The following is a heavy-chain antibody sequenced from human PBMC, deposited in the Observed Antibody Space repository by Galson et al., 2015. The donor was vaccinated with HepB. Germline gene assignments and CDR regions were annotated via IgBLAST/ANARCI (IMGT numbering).Heavy chain of an antibody. CDR3: ARVGITMVRGVIYYYYGMGV. J-gene: IGHJ6*02. CDR2: MSSTGSYT. CDR1: GFTFSDYY. Sequence: SLRLSCAASGFTFSDYYMTWIRQAPGKGLEWVSYMSSTGSYTNYADSVKGRFTISRDNAKDSLYLQMNSLRAEDTAVYYCARVGITMVRGVIYYYYGMGVWGQGTTVTVSS. D-gene: IGHD3-10*01. V-gene: IGHV3-11*06.